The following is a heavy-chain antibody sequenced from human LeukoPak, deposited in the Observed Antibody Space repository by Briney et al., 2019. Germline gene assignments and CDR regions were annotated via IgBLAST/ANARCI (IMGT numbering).Heavy chain of an antibody. J-gene: IGHJ4*02. Sequence: PPETLSLTCAVYGGSFSGYYWSWIRQPPGKGLEWIGEINHSGSTNYNPSLKSRVTISVDTSKNQFSLKLSSVTAADTAVYYCARKRADCGGDCYPYYFDYWGQGTLVTVSS. CDR1: GGSFSGYY. D-gene: IGHD2-21*02. CDR3: ARKRADCGGDCYPYYFDY. CDR2: INHSGST. V-gene: IGHV4-34*01.